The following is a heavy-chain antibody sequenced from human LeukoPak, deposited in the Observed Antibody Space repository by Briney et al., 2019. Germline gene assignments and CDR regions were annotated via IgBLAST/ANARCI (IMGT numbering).Heavy chain of an antibody. CDR3: ARGSREPGGAEYFQH. J-gene: IGHJ1*01. D-gene: IGHD1-26*01. Sequence: GGSLRLSCAASGFTVSSNYMSWVRQAPGKGLEWVSVIYSGGSTYYADSVKGRFTISRDNSKNTLYLQMNSLRAEDTAVYYCARGSREPGGAEYFQHWGQGTLVTVSS. CDR2: IYSGGST. CDR1: GFTVSSNY. V-gene: IGHV3-66*01.